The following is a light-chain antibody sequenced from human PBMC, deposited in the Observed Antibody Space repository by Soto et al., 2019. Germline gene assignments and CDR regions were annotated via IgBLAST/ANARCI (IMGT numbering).Light chain of an antibody. Sequence: EVVLTQSPGTLSLSPGERATLSCRASQSIINNYLAWYQQRPGQAPRLLIYGSSDTATGIPGRFSGSGSGTDFTLTISRLEPEDFAVYYCHQYGSTPPYTFGQGNKVEI. V-gene: IGKV3-20*01. J-gene: IGKJ2*01. CDR3: HQYGSTPPYT. CDR1: QSIINNY. CDR2: GSS.